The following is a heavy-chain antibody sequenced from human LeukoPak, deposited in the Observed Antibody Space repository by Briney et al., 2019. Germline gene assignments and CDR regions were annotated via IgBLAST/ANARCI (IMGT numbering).Heavy chain of an antibody. V-gene: IGHV4-34*01. CDR2: INHSGST. CDR1: GGSFSGYY. D-gene: IGHD3-3*01. CDR3: ARGPYYDFWSGYYYYFDY. Sequence: SETLSLTCAVYGGSFSGYYWSWIRQPPGKGLEWIGEINHSGSTNYNPSLKSRVPISVDTSKNQFSLKLSSVTAADTAVYYCARGPYYDFWSGYYYYFDYWGQGTLVTVSS. J-gene: IGHJ4*02.